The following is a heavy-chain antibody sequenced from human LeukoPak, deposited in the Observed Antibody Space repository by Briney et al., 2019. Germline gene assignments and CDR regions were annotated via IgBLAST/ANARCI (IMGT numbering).Heavy chain of an antibody. CDR1: GFTFRSYA. Sequence: GGSLRLSCAASGFTFRSYAMHWVRQAPGKGLEWVAVISYDGSNKYYADSVKGRFTISRDNSKNTLYLQMNSLRAEDTAVYYCAGATYSYGAYYYGMDVWGQGTTVTVSS. V-gene: IGHV3-30*04. D-gene: IGHD5-18*01. CDR3: AGATYSYGAYYYGMDV. J-gene: IGHJ6*02. CDR2: ISYDGSNK.